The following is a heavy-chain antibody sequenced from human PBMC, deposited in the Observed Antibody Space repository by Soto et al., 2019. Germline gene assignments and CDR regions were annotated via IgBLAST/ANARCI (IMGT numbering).Heavy chain of an antibody. CDR2: IIPVFGTT. V-gene: IGHV1-69*13. J-gene: IGHJ6*04. CDR3: AVPSIAVAACYGMDP. Sequence: SVKVSCTAPGGTFKNNGISWVRQAPGQGLEWMGGIIPVFGTTNYAQKFQGRLTITADDFTSTAYMELRRLRYEDTAVYYCAVPSIAVAACYGMDPGGKGTTVPVS. D-gene: IGHD6-19*01. CDR1: GGTFKNNG.